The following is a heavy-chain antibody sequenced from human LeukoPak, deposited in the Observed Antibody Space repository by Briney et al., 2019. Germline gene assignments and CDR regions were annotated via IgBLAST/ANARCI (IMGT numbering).Heavy chain of an antibody. CDR3: ARGRTVAPDAFDI. V-gene: IGHV1-8*01. CDR2: MNPNSGNT. CDR1: GYTFTSYD. J-gene: IGHJ3*02. Sequence: GASVKVSCKAPGYTFTSYDINWVRQATGQGLEWMGWMNPNSGNTGYAQKFQGRVTMTRNTSISTAYMELSSLRSEDTAVYYCARGRTVAPDAFDIWGQGTMVTVSS. D-gene: IGHD6-19*01.